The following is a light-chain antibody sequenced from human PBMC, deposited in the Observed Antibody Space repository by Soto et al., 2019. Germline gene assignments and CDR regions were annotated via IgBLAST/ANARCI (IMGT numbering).Light chain of an antibody. CDR3: QQYNSYPST. Sequence: DIQMTQSPSTPSASVGDRVTITCRASQSISNWLAWYQQKPGKAPKLLIFKASSLESGVPSRFSGSGSETEFTLTISSLQPDDFAMYYCQQYNSYPSTFGQGTKVDIK. V-gene: IGKV1-5*03. CDR1: QSISNW. CDR2: KAS. J-gene: IGKJ1*01.